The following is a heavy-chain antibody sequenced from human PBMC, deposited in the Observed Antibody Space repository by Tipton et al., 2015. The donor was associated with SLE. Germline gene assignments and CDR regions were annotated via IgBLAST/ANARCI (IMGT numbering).Heavy chain of an antibody. V-gene: IGHV3-48*01. D-gene: IGHD2-21*01. CDR3: ARDLNCGSDCPDY. CDR2: ISSSSSDI. J-gene: IGHJ4*02. CDR1: GFTFSSYS. Sequence: SLRLSCAASGFTFSSYSMNWVRQAPGKGLEWISYISSSSSDIFYADSVKGRFTISRDNAKNSLYLQMNSQRAEDTAVYYCARDLNCGSDCPDYWGEGTLVTVSS.